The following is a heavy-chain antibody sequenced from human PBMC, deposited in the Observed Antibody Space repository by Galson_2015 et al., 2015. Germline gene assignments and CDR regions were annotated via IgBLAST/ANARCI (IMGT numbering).Heavy chain of an antibody. CDR2: ISSDSGTI. CDR3: GRDGRGIDP. V-gene: IGHV3-48*02. D-gene: IGHD1-26*01. J-gene: IGHJ5*02. Sequence: SLRLSCAASGSTYSPYGVIWVRQAPGKGLEWLSYISSDSGTIRYADSVRGRFTISRDNAKNSVYLQMYSLTDDDTAVYYCGRDGRGIDPWGQGTLVTVSS. CDR1: GSTYSPYG.